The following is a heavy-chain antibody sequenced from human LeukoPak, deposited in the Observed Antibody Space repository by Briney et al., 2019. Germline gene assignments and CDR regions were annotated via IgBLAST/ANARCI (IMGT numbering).Heavy chain of an antibody. CDR1: RFNFNSYG. Sequence: GGSLRLSCAASRFNFNSYGMHWVRQAPGKGLEWVSYISSSSSTIYYADSVKGRFTISRDNAKNSLYLQMNSLRAEDTAVYYCAKDPGGATYFDYWGQGTLVTVSS. CDR2: ISSSSSTI. D-gene: IGHD1-26*01. CDR3: AKDPGGATYFDY. V-gene: IGHV3-48*04. J-gene: IGHJ4*02.